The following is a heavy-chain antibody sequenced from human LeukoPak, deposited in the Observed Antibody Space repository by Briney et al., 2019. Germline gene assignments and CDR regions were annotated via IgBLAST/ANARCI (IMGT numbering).Heavy chain of an antibody. D-gene: IGHD5-12*01. V-gene: IGHV1-69*02. CDR1: GGTFSSYT. J-gene: IGHJ5*02. Sequence: ASVKVSCKASGGTFSSYTISWVRQAPGQGLEWMGRIIPIPGIANYAQKFQGRVTITADKSTSTAYMELSSLRSEDTAVYYCARALRWLHPNWFDPWGQGTLVTVSS. CDR3: ARALRWLHPNWFDP. CDR2: IIPIPGIA.